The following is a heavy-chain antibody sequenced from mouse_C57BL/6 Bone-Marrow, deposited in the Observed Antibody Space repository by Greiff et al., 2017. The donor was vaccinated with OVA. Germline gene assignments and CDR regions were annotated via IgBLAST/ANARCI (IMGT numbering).Heavy chain of an antibody. J-gene: IGHJ1*03. D-gene: IGHD1-1*01. V-gene: IGHV1-64*01. CDR2: IHPNSGST. CDR1: GYSFTGYY. CDR3: ARRYYGPYWYFDV. Sequence: QVQLQQSGPELVKPGASVKISCKASGYSFTGYYMHWVKQRPGQGLEWIGMIHPNSGSTNYNEKFKSKATLTVDKSSSTAYMQLSSLTSEDSAVYYCARRYYGPYWYFDVWGTGTTVTVSS.